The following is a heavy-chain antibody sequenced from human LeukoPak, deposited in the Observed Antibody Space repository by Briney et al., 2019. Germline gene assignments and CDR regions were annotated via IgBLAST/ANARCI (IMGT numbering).Heavy chain of an antibody. D-gene: IGHD4-23*01. V-gene: IGHV3-33*01. J-gene: IGHJ4*02. CDR1: GFTFSSYG. CDR3: ARGPDYGGNSPLGY. Sequence: GGSLRLSCAASGFTFSSYGMHWVRQAPGKGLEWVAVIWYDGSNKYYADSVKGRFTISRDNSKNTLYLQMYSLRAEDTAVYYCARGPDYGGNSPLGYWGQGTLVTVSS. CDR2: IWYDGSNK.